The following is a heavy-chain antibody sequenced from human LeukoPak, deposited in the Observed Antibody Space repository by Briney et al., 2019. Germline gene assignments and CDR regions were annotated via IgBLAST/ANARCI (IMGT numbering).Heavy chain of an antibody. CDR3: ARKLDYDILTGRPDGAFDI. Sequence: ASVKVSCKASGGTFSSYAISWVRQAPGQGLEWMGRIIPILGIANYAQKFQGRVTITADKSTSTAYMELSSLRSEDTAVYYCARKLDYDILTGRPDGAFDIWGQGTMVTVSS. J-gene: IGHJ3*02. CDR2: IIPILGIA. D-gene: IGHD3-9*01. V-gene: IGHV1-69*04. CDR1: GGTFSSYA.